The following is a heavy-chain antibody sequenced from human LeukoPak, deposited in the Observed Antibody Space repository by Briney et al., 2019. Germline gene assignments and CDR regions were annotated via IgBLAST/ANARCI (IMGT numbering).Heavy chain of an antibody. CDR3: AHRPPAAYYDTLTGYNLDYFDY. V-gene: IGHV2-5*02. Sequence: ESGPTLVKPTQTLTLTCTFSGFSLSTSGVGVGWIRQPPGEALEWLALIYWDDDKRYSPSLKSRLTITKDTSKNQVVLTMTNMVPVDTATYYCAHRPPAAYYDTLTGYNLDYFDYWGQGTLVTVSS. D-gene: IGHD3-9*01. CDR1: GFSLSTSGVG. CDR2: IYWDDDK. J-gene: IGHJ4*02.